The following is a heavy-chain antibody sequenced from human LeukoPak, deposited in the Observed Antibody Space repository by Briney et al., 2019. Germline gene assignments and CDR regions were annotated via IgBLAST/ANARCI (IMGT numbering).Heavy chain of an antibody. Sequence: SETLSLTCTVSGGSISSYYVSWIRQPPGKGLEWIGYIYYSGSTNYNPSLKSRVTISVDTSKNQFSLKLSSVTAADTAVYYCARHVGSGWYRSNWFDPWGQGTMVTVSS. CDR1: GGSISSYY. D-gene: IGHD6-19*01. J-gene: IGHJ5*02. CDR2: IYYSGST. V-gene: IGHV4-59*08. CDR3: ARHVGSGWYRSNWFDP.